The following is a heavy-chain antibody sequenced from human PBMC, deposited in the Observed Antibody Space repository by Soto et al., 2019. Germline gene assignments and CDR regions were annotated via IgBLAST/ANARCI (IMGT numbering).Heavy chain of an antibody. D-gene: IGHD5-12*01. CDR1: GGSISSYY. CDR2: IYYSGST. Sequence: PSETLSLTCTVSGGSISSYYWSWIRQPPGKGLEWIGYIYYSGSTDYNPSLKSRVTISVDTSKNQFSLKLSSVTAADTAVYYCARVGGYDYHDYWGQGTLVTVSS. CDR3: ARVGGYDYHDY. V-gene: IGHV4-59*01. J-gene: IGHJ4*02.